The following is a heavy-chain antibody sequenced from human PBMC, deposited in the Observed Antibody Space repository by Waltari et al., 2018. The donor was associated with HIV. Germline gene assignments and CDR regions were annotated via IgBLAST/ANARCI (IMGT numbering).Heavy chain of an antibody. CDR1: GFTFSSYW. Sequence: EVQLVESGGGLVQPGGSLRLSCAASGFTFSSYWMSWVRQAPGKGLEWVVNKKQDGSEKYYVDSVKGRFTISRDNAKNSLYLQVNSLRAEDTAVYYGAREKSMDGGFDPWGQGTLVTVSS. D-gene: IGHD3-10*01. J-gene: IGHJ5*02. V-gene: IGHV3-7*04. CDR3: AREKSMDGGFDP. CDR2: KKQDGSEK.